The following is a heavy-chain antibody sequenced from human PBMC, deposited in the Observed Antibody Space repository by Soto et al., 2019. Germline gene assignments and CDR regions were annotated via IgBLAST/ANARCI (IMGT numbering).Heavy chain of an antibody. V-gene: IGHV3-66*01. CDR2: IYSGGST. CDR1: RFTVSSNY. J-gene: IGHJ4*02. Sequence: EVQLVESGGGLVQPGGSLRLSCAASRFTVSSNYMSWVRQAPGKGLEWVSVIYSGGSTYYADSVKGRFTIPRDNSKNTLYLQMNSLRAEDTAVYYCARDPPHDYWGQGTLVTVSS. CDR3: ARDPPHDY.